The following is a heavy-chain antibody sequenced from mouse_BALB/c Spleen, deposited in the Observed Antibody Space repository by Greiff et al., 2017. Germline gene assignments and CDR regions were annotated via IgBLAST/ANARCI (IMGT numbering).Heavy chain of an antibody. CDR1: GFTFSSYA. J-gene: IGHJ2*01. CDR3: ARGRDYYGSTFYYFDY. Sequence: DVKLVESGGGLVKPGGSLKLSCAASGFTFSSYAMSWVRQTPEKRLEWVASISSGGSTYYPDSVKGRFTISRDNARNILYLQMSSLRSEDTAMYYCARGRDYYGSTFYYFDYWGQGTTLTVSS. V-gene: IGHV5-6-5*01. D-gene: IGHD1-1*01. CDR2: ISSGGST.